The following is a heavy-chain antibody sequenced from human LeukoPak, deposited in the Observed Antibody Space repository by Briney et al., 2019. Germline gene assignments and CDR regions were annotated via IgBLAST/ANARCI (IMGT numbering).Heavy chain of an antibody. Sequence: KFQGKVTMTRDTSITTAYLELSGLRSEDTAAYYCARTMSSSSWYFDYWGQGTLVTVSS. D-gene: IGHD6-13*01. J-gene: IGHJ4*02. CDR3: ARTMSSSSWYFDY. V-gene: IGHV1-8*01.